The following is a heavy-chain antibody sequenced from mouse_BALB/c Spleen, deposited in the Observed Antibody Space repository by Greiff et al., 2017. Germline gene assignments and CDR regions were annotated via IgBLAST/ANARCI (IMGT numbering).Heavy chain of an antibody. D-gene: IGHD2-3*01. CDR3: ARIYDGYYVDY. V-gene: IGHV5-6-2*01. CDR2: INSNGGST. CDR1: GFTFSSYY. Sequence: DVQLVESGGGLMKLGGSLKLSCAASGFTFSSYYMSWVRQTPEKRLELVAAINSNGGSTYYPDTVKGRFTISRDNAKNTLYLQMSSLKSEDTALYYCARIYDGYYVDYWGQGTTLTVSS. J-gene: IGHJ2*01.